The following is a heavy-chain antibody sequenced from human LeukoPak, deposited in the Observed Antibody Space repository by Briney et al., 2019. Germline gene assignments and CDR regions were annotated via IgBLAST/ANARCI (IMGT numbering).Heavy chain of an antibody. V-gene: IGHV4-59*01. J-gene: IGHJ3*02. D-gene: IGHD2-2*01. CDR2: IYFIGNA. CDR1: GASFSGYY. CDR3: ARAECRSTSCYAWRDGFHI. Sequence: SETLSLTCAVYGASFSGYYWSWIRQPPGRGREWMGYIYFIGNADYNPSLKSRATISVDTSKNQFSLKLSSVTAADTAVYYCARAECRSTSCYAWRDGFHIWGQGTMVTVFS.